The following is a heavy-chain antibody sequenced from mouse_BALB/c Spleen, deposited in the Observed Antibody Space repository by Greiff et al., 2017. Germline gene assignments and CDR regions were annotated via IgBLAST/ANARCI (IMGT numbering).Heavy chain of an antibody. V-gene: IGHV5-9-4*01. CDR3: ARDYDYDGNYYAMDY. D-gene: IGHD2-4*01. CDR2: ISSGGSYT. Sequence: DVQLVESGGGLVKPGGSLKLSCAASGFTFSSYAMSWVRQSPEKRLEWVAEISSGGSYTYYPDTVTGRFTISRDNAKNTLYLEMSSLRSEDTAMYYCARDYDYDGNYYAMDYWGQGTSVTVSS. J-gene: IGHJ4*01. CDR1: GFTFSSYA.